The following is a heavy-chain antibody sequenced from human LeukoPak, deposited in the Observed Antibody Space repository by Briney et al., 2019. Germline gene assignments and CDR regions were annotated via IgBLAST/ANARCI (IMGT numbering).Heavy chain of an antibody. CDR3: ARDYDYSLDY. CDR2: INLDGGDK. V-gene: IGHV3-7*01. J-gene: IGHJ4*02. D-gene: IGHD4/OR15-4a*01. CDR1: GLTLGNYW. Sequence: GGSRRLSCAASGLTLGNYWMSWVRQAPGKGLEWVANINLDGGDKSYVGSVKGRFTISRDNAKNSLYLQMNSLGAEDTAVYYCARDYDYSLDYWGQGTLVTVSS.